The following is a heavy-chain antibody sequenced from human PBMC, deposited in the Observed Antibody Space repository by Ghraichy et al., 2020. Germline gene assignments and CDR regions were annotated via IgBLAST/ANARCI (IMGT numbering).Heavy chain of an antibody. Sequence: GGSLRLSCAASGFTFSDHYMDWVRQAPGKGLEWVGRSRNKANSYTTEYAASVKGRFTISRDDSKSSLSLQMNSLKTEDTSVYYCARVHDGFDIWGQGTMVTVSS. CDR2: SRNKANSYTT. CDR1: GFTFSDHY. J-gene: IGHJ3*02. CDR3: ARVHDGFDI. V-gene: IGHV3-72*01.